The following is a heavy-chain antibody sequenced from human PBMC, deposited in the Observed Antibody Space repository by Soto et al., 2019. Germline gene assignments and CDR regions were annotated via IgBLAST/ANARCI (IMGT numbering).Heavy chain of an antibody. CDR1: GFTFSSYA. Sequence: PVGSLRLSCAASGFTFSSYAMSWARPAPRKGLEWVSAISGSGGSTYYADSVKGGFTISRDNSKNTLYLQMNSLRAKDTAVYYCAKDRHPHYDYIWGSYRWDAFDIRGQGTMVTVS. V-gene: IGHV3-23*01. D-gene: IGHD3-16*02. CDR2: ISGSGGST. J-gene: IGHJ3*02. CDR3: AKDRHPHYDYIWGSYRWDAFDI.